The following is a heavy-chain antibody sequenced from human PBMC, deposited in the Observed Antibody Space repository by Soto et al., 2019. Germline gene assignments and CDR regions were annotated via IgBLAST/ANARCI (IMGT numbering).Heavy chain of an antibody. V-gene: IGHV4-30-2*01. CDR1: ARSLSSRGSS. J-gene: IGHJ5*02. CDR2: IYHSGST. CDR3: ARVPGP. Sequence: SETLPPPPPPSARSLSSRGSSWSWIRQPPGKGLEWIGYIYHSGSTYYNPSLKSRVTISVDRSKNQFSLKLSSVTAADTAVYYCARVPGPWGQGTLVTVSS.